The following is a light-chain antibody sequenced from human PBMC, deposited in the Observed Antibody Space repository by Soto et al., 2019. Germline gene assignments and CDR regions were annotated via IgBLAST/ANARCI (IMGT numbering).Light chain of an antibody. CDR1: QTVSTIY. J-gene: IGKJ2*01. Sequence: EVVLTQSPGTLSLSPGERATLSCRASQTVSTIYLAWYQQKPGQAPRLLIYGASSRATGVPDRFSGSGSGTDFTLTISRLEPEDFAVDYCQQYGSSPPYTFGQGTKLEIK. CDR2: GAS. V-gene: IGKV3-20*01. CDR3: QQYGSSPPYT.